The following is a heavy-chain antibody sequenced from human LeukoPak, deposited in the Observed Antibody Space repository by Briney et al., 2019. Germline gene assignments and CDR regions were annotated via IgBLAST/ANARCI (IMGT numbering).Heavy chain of an antibody. V-gene: IGHV4-59*01. J-gene: IGHJ4*02. CDR3: ARVESGYSYGPIDY. Sequence: PSETLSLTCTVSGGSINFYYWSWFRPPPGKGLEWIGYIYYSGSTNYNPSLKSRVTISVDTSKNQFSLKVRSVTAEDRAVYYCARVESGYSYGPIDYWGQGTLVTVSS. CDR1: GGSINFYY. CDR2: IYYSGST. D-gene: IGHD5-18*01.